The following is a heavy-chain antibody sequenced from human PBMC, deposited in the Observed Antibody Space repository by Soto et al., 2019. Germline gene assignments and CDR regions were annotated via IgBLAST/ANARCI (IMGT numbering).Heavy chain of an antibody. CDR3: AXXXXXXXXFXX. V-gene: IGHV1-69*12. Sequence: QVQLVQSGAEVKKPGSSVKVSCKASGGTFSSYAISWVRQAPGQGLEWMGGIIPIFGTANYAQKFQGRVTITADXSTSTAXXEXXXXXXXXXAVXXCAXXXXXXXXFXXXGQGTLVTVSS. CDR2: IIPIFGTA. J-gene: IGHJ4*02. CDR1: GGTFSSYA.